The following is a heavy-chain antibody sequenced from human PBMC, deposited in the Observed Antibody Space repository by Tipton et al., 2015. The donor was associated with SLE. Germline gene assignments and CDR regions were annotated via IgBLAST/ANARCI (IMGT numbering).Heavy chain of an antibody. Sequence: TLSLTCTVSGYSISSGYYWGWIRQPPGKGLEWIGSIYYSGSTNYNPSLKSRVTISVDTSKNQFSLKLSSVTAADTAVYYCARDRGQGGATVFDYWGQGTLVTVSS. CDR2: IYYSGST. V-gene: IGHV4-38-2*02. D-gene: IGHD1-26*01. J-gene: IGHJ4*02. CDR1: GYSISSGYY. CDR3: ARDRGQGGATVFDY.